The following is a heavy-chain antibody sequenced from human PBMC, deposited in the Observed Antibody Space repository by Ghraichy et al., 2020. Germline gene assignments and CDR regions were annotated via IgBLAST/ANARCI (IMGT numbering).Heavy chain of an antibody. CDR1: GGSISSSSYY. CDR3: ASGRGYDSSGYYYRWSYYYMDV. V-gene: IGHV4-39*07. Sequence: SETLSLTCTVSGGSISSSSYYWGWIRQPPGKGLEWIGSIYYSGSTYYNPSLKSRVTISVDTSKNQFSLKLSSVTAADTAVYYCASGRGYDSSGYYYRWSYYYMDVWGKGTTVTVSS. CDR2: IYYSGST. D-gene: IGHD3-22*01. J-gene: IGHJ6*03.